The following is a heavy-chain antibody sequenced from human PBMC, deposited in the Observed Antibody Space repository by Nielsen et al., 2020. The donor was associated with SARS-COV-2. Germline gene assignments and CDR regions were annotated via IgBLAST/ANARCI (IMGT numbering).Heavy chain of an antibody. Sequence: GGSLRLSCAASGFPFSDFTMHWVRQAPGKGLEWVANISYDGTNKYYADSVKGRFTMSRDNAKNLLYLQMNSLRDDDTAVYYCARDSYIVPTNYYFDYWGQGALVTVSS. CDR3: ARDSYIVPTNYYFDY. V-gene: IGHV3-30-3*01. J-gene: IGHJ4*02. CDR2: ISYDGTNK. CDR1: GFPFSDFT. D-gene: IGHD5-12*01.